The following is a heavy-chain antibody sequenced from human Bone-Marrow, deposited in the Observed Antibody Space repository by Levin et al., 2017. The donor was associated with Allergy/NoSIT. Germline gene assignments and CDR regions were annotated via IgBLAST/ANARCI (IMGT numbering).Heavy chain of an antibody. CDR1: GFTVSGYY. CDR3: ARVRFPGYHGSGSYYNEYYFDS. D-gene: IGHD3-10*01. Sequence: QPGGSLRLSCAASGFTVSGYYLSWVRQAPGKGLEWVSTIYDAGRTYYADSVKGRFTISRDNSKDTLYLQMNSLRADDTAVYYCARVRFPGYHGSGSYYNEYYFDSWGQGTLVTVSS. V-gene: IGHV3-53*01. J-gene: IGHJ4*02. CDR2: IYDAGRT.